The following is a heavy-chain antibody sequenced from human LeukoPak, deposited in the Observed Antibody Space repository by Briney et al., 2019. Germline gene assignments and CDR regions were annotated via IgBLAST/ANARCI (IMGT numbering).Heavy chain of an antibody. Sequence: GGSLRLSCAASGFTFSTYEMNWVRQAPGKGLEWVSYISSSGGTIHYSDSVKGRFTISRDNAKNSLYLQMDSLRFEDAAVYYCAKWGCSGGSCYPFDYWGQGTLVTVSS. CDR2: ISSSGGTI. J-gene: IGHJ4*02. V-gene: IGHV3-48*03. CDR3: AKWGCSGGSCYPFDY. D-gene: IGHD2-15*01. CDR1: GFTFSTYE.